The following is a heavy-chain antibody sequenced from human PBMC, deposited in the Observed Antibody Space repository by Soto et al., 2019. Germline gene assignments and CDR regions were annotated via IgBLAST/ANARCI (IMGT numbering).Heavy chain of an antibody. Sequence: VKVSCKASGYIFGDYYTHWVRQAPGHGLEWMGWMNPKSGGTYFAQKFQGRVTLTRDTSISTAYMEVNRLTSDDTAVYYCTRENIAYSDGIYDAFDIWGQGTRVIVSS. CDR2: MNPKSGGT. J-gene: IGHJ3*02. V-gene: IGHV1-2*02. D-gene: IGHD2-15*01. CDR3: TRENIAYSDGIYDAFDI. CDR1: GYIFGDYY.